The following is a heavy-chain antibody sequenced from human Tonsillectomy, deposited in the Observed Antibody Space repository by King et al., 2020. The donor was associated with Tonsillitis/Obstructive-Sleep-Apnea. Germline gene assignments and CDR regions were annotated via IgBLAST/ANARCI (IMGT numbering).Heavy chain of an antibody. V-gene: IGHV4-34*01. CDR2: IDHSGST. Sequence: VQLQQWGAGLLKPSETLSLTCGVYGGSFSGYYWSWIRQTPGRGLEWIGEIDHSGSTNNNPSLKSRVTIAVDTSKNQFSLNLNTVTAADTAVYYCARGSVEKVWAFDYWGQGPLVTVSS. D-gene: IGHD7-27*01. CDR1: GGSFSGYY. J-gene: IGHJ4*02. CDR3: ARGSVEKVWAFDY.